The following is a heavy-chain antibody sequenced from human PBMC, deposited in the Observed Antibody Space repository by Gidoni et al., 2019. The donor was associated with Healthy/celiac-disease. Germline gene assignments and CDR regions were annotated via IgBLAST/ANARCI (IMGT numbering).Heavy chain of an antibody. V-gene: IGHV4-31*03. J-gene: IGHJ3*02. CDR3: ARFGWQLVGAFDI. Sequence: QVQLQESGPGLVKPSQTLSLTSTVSGGSISSGGYYWSWIRQHPGKGLEWIGYIDYSGSTYYNPSLKSRVTISVDTSKNQFSLKLSSVTAADTAVYYCARFGWQLVGAFDIWGQGTMVTVSS. CDR2: IDYSGST. CDR1: GGSISSGGYY. D-gene: IGHD6-6*01.